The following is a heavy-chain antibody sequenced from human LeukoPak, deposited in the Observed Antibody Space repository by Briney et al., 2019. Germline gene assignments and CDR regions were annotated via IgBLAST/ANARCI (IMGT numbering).Heavy chain of an antibody. V-gene: IGHV3-74*01. D-gene: IGHD4-11*01. CDR2: INSDGSWT. Sequence: GGSLRLSCVASGNYWMHWVRQAPGKGLVWVSHINSDGSWTSYADSVKGRFTMSRDNAKNTLYLQMNSLRAEDTAVYYCVRDSNYHPDCWGQGTLVTVSS. J-gene: IGHJ4*02. CDR3: VRDSNYHPDC. CDR1: GNYW.